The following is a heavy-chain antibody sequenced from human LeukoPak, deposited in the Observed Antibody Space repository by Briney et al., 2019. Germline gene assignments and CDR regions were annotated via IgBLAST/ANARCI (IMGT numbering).Heavy chain of an antibody. Sequence: GASVKVSCKASGYTFTSYGISWVRQAPGQGLEWMGIINPSGGSTSYAQKFQGRVTMTTDTSTSTLYMELRSLRSDDTAVYYCARVARGDGYNCFDYWGQGTLVTVSS. CDR3: ARVARGDGYNCFDY. CDR1: GYTFTSYG. CDR2: INPSGGST. V-gene: IGHV1-18*01. D-gene: IGHD5-24*01. J-gene: IGHJ4*02.